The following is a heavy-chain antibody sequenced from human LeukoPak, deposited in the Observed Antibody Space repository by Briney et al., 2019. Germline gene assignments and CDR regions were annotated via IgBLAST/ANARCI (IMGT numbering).Heavy chain of an antibody. V-gene: IGHV4-4*07. Sequence: SETLSLTCTISGGSLSPYYWNWIRQPAGKGLEWIGRIYSSGTTNYNPSLRSRVSMSVDTSKNQFSLKLTSVTAADTASYYCARSIGVGALRAWFDPWGQGTMVTVSS. J-gene: IGHJ5*02. CDR2: IYSSGTT. D-gene: IGHD1-26*01. CDR1: GGSLSPYY. CDR3: ARSIGVGALRAWFDP.